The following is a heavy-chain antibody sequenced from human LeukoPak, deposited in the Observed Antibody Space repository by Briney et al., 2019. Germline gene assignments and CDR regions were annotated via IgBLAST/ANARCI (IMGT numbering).Heavy chain of an antibody. CDR2: IYYSGST. CDR1: GGSISSYY. V-gene: IGHV4-59*08. D-gene: IGHD3-22*01. Sequence: SETLSLTCTVSGGSISSYYWSWLRQPPGKGLEWIGYIYYSGSTNYNPSLKSRVTISVDTSKNQFSLKLSSVTAADTAVYYCARESGSHYYYGMDVWGQGTTVTVSS. CDR3: ARESGSHYYYGMDV. J-gene: IGHJ6*02.